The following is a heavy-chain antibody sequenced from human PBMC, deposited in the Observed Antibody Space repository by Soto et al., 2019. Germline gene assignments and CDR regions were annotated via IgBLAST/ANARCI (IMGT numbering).Heavy chain of an antibody. V-gene: IGHV5-51*01. CDR3: ARFPSGRDPNWFDP. CDR2: IYPDDSDT. CDR1: GYRLANYW. D-gene: IGHD1-26*01. J-gene: IGHJ5*02. Sequence: PGESLKISCKASGYRLANYWIGWVLQMPGKGLELMGIIYPDDSDTRYSPSFQGQVTISADKSITTAYLQWSSLKASDTAMYYCARFPSGRDPNWFDPWGQGTLVTVSS.